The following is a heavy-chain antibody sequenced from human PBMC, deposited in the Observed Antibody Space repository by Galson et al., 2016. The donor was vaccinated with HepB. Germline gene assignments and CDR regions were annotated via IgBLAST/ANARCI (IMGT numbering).Heavy chain of an antibody. V-gene: IGHV1-46*01. CDR3: AREEWTKSLRPYYFDY. CDR2: INPSGGAT. Sequence: SVKVSCKASGYTFTSYYIHWVRQAPEQGLEWMGIINPSGGATTYTQRFQGRVTMTRDTSTNTVYMDLSSLRSEDTAVYYCAREEWTKSLRPYYFDYWGQGTLVTVSS. D-gene: IGHD3-3*01. CDR1: GYTFTSYY. J-gene: IGHJ4*02.